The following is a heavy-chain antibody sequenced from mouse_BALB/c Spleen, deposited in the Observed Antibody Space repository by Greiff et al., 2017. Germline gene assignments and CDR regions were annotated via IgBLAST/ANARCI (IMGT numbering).Heavy chain of an antibody. Sequence: QVQLQQPGAELVMPGASVKMSCKASGYTFTDYWMHWVKQRPGQGLEWIGAIDTSDSYTSYNQKFKGKATLTVDESSSTAYMQLSSLTSEDSAVYYCARGYGSSGWFAYWGQGTLVTVS. CDR2: IDTSDSYT. D-gene: IGHD1-1*01. V-gene: IGHV1-69*01. J-gene: IGHJ3*01. CDR3: ARGYGSSGWFAY. CDR1: GYTFTDYW.